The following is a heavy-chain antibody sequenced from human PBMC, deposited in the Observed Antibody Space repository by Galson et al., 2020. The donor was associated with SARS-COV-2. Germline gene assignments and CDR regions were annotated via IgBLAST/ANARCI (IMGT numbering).Heavy chain of an antibody. CDR2: ISSSSSTI. Sequence: LSLTCAASGFTFSSYSMNWVRQAPGKGLEWVSYISSSSSTIYYADSVKGRFTISRDNAKNSLYLQMNSLRDEDTAVYYCARGGSFSMIVVVIEYYFDYWGQGTLVTVSS. V-gene: IGHV3-48*02. J-gene: IGHJ4*02. CDR3: ARGGSFSMIVVVIEYYFDY. CDR1: GFTFSSYS. D-gene: IGHD3-22*01.